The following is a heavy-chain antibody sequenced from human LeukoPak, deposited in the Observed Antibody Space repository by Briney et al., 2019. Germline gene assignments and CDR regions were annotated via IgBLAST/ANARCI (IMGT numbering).Heavy chain of an antibody. CDR3: ARDFAGDGMATTTDY. CDR2: ISATGGTI. Sequence: PGGSLRLSCAASGFTFSSNGMNWVRQAPGKGLEWVSYISATGGTIYYADSVKGRFTISRDNAKNSLYLQMNSLRVEDTAVYYCARDFAGDGMATTTDYWGQGTLVTVSS. V-gene: IGHV3-48*04. J-gene: IGHJ4*02. D-gene: IGHD5-24*01. CDR1: GFTFSSNG.